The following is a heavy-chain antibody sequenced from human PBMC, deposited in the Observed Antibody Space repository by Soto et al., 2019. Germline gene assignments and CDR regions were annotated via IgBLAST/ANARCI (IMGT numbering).Heavy chain of an antibody. J-gene: IGHJ4*02. CDR2: ISGSGGGT. CDR1: GFTFSSYA. V-gene: IGHV3-23*01. Sequence: HPGGSLRLSCAASGFTFSSYAMSWVRQAPGKGLEWVSSISGSGGGTYYADSVKGRFTISRDSSRGTLYLQMNSLRAEDTAVYYCAKDRVADGVRLFGLITPFDYWGQGTLVTVSS. D-gene: IGHD3-3*01. CDR3: AKDRVADGVRLFGLITPFDY.